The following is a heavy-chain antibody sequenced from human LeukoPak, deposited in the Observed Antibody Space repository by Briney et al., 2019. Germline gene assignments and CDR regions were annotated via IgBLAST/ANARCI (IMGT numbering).Heavy chain of an antibody. V-gene: IGHV3-23*01. CDR3: AKDPPPKAMRPFDRLRMTTVTTGLY. CDR1: GFTFSSYA. D-gene: IGHD4-17*01. CDR2: ISGSGGST. J-gene: IGHJ4*02. Sequence: GGSLRLSCAASGFTFSSYAMSWVRQAPGKGLEWVSAISGSGGSTYYADSVKGWFTISRDNSKNTLYLQMNSLRAEDTAVYYCAKDPPPKAMRPFDRLRMTTVTTGLYWGQGTLVTVSS.